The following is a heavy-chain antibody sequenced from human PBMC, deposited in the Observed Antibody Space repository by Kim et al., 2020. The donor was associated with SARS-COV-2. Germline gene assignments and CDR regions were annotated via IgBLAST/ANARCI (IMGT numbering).Heavy chain of an antibody. J-gene: IGHJ4*02. CDR3: TRTDY. Sequence: GGSLRLSCTASGFTFGDYAMSWVRQAPGKGLEWVGCIRSKAYGGTTEYAASVKCRFTSARDDSTSIDHLEMNSLKTADTAVYYCTRTDYWGQGTLVTVSS. CDR1: GFTFGDYA. V-gene: IGHV3-49*04. CDR2: IRSKAYGGTT.